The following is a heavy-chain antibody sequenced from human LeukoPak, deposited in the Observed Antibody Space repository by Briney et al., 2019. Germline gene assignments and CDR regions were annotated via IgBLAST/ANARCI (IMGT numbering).Heavy chain of an antibody. CDR2: IYYTGST. Sequence: SETLSLTCTVSGGSISSYYWSWIRQPPGKGLEWIGYIYYTGSTNYNPSLKSRVTISVDTSKNQFSLKLSSVTAADTAVYYCARDRATNAFDIWGQGTMVTVSS. CDR1: GGSISSYY. CDR3: ARDRATNAFDI. V-gene: IGHV4-59*01. J-gene: IGHJ3*02. D-gene: IGHD1-26*01.